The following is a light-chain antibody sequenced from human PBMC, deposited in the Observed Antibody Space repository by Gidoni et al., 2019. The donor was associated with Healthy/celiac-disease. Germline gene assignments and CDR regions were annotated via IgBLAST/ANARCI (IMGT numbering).Light chain of an antibody. J-gene: IGKJ3*01. CDR2: AAS. CDR1: QSISSY. V-gene: IGKV1-39*01. CDR3: QQSYSTPRFT. Sequence: DIQMTHSPASLSASVGDRVTITCRESQSISSYLYWYQQKPGKAPTQLIYAASSLQSGVPSRFSGSGSGTDFTITISSLQPEDFATYYCQQSYSTPRFTFGPGTKVDIK.